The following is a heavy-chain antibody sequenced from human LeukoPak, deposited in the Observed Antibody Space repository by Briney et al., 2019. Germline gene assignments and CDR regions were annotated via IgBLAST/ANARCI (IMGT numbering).Heavy chain of an antibody. J-gene: IGHJ4*02. Sequence: SETLSLTCTVSGGSISSYYWSWIRQPPGKGLEWIGYIYYSGSTNYNPSLKSRVTISVDTSKNQFSLKLSSVTAADMAVYYCARDNHSSGWYPPYFDYWGQGTLVTVSS. CDR3: ARDNHSSGWYPPYFDY. D-gene: IGHD6-19*01. V-gene: IGHV4-59*12. CDR1: GGSISSYY. CDR2: IYYSGST.